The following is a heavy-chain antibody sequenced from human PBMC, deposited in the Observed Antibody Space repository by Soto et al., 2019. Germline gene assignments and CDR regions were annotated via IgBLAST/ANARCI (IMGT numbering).Heavy chain of an antibody. J-gene: IGHJ6*02. CDR3: ARQGDGYKNEGYYHHGMDV. CDR2: IYPGDSDT. Sequence: GESLKISCKGSGYSFTSYWIGWVRQMPGKGLEWMGIIYPGDSDTRYSPSFQGQVTISADKSISTAYLQWSSLKASDTAMYYCARQGDGYKNEGYYHHGMDVRGQGTTVTVSS. CDR1: GYSFTSYW. V-gene: IGHV5-51*01. D-gene: IGHD5-12*01.